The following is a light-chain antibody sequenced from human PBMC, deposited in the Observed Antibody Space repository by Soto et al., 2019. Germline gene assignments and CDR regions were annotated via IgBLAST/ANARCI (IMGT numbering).Light chain of an antibody. CDR3: CSYAGSNTRV. J-gene: IGLJ1*01. CDR2: EVS. V-gene: IGLV2-14*01. CDR1: SSDIGDYDY. Sequence: QSALTQPASVSGSPGQSITISCTGTSSDIGDYDYVSWYQQHPGKAPKLLISEVSKRPSGVSNRFSGSKSGNTASLTISGLQAEDEADYYCCSYAGSNTRVFGTGTKVTVL.